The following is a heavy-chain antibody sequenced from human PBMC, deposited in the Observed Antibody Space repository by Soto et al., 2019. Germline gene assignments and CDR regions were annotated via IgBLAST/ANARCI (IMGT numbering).Heavy chain of an antibody. D-gene: IGHD5-12*01. J-gene: IGHJ4*02. Sequence: QVQLQESGPGLVKPSQTLSLTCTVSGGSISSGGYYWSWIRQHPGKGLEWIGYIYYRGSTYYNPSLKSRVTISVDTSKNQFSLKLSSVTAADTAVYYCARDVKYSGYEGLRPEEYYFDYWGQGTLVTVSS. CDR2: IYYRGST. CDR1: GGSISSGGYY. CDR3: ARDVKYSGYEGLRPEEYYFDY. V-gene: IGHV4-31*03.